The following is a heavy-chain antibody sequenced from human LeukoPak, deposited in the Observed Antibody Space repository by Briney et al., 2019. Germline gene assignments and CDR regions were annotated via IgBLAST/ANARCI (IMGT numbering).Heavy chain of an antibody. CDR2: IHDSGST. CDR1: GGSISTRYYY. D-gene: IGHD3-10*01. J-gene: IGHJ4*02. CDR3: ASLYFYGSGSFPNY. Sequence: SESLSLTCAVSGGSISTRYYYWGWIRQPPGKGLEWIGTIHDSGSTYYSPSLKSQVTISVDTSNNQFSLKLSSVTAGDTAVYYCASLYFYGSGSFPNYWGQGILVTVST. V-gene: IGHV4-39*01.